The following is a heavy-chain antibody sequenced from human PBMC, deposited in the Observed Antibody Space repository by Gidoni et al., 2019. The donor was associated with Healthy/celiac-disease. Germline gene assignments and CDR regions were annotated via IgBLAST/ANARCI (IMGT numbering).Heavy chain of an antibody. CDR2: IYYSGST. D-gene: IGHD3-3*01. CDR3: ARQSALGRFLEWPLDY. J-gene: IGHJ4*02. V-gene: IGHV4-59*08. Sequence: QVQLQESGPGLVKPSETLSLTCTVSGGSISSYYWSWIRQPPGKGLEWIGYIYYSGSTNYNPSLKSRVTISVDTSKNQFSLKLSSVTAADTAVYYCARQSALGRFLEWPLDYWGQGTLVTVSS. CDR1: GGSISSYY.